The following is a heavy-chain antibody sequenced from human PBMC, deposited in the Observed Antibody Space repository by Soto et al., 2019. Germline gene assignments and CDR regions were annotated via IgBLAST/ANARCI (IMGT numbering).Heavy chain of an antibody. D-gene: IGHD2-2*01. J-gene: IGHJ6*02. CDR2: ISYDGSNK. Sequence: QVQLVESGGGVVQPGRSLRLSCAASGFTFSSYGMHWVRQAPGKGLEWVAVISYDGSNKYYADSVKGRFTISRDNSKNTLYLQMNSLRAEDTAVYYCAKDLTTLYCSSTSCYYYYGMDVWGQGPRSPSP. V-gene: IGHV3-30*18. CDR3: AKDLTTLYCSSTSCYYYYGMDV. CDR1: GFTFSSYG.